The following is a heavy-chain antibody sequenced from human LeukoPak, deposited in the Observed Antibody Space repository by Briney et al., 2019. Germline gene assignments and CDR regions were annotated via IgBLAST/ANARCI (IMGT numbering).Heavy chain of an antibody. CDR1: GFIFSNYI. V-gene: IGHV3-21*01. CDR2: ISTSSSFI. CDR3: ARFGDDLGV. Sequence: GGSLRLSCAASGFIFSNYIMNWVRQAPGKGLEWVSSISTSSSFIYYADSVKGRFTTSRDNAKKSLYLQINSLRAEDTAVYYCARFGDDLGVWGQGTTVTVSS. J-gene: IGHJ6*02. D-gene: IGHD3-10*01.